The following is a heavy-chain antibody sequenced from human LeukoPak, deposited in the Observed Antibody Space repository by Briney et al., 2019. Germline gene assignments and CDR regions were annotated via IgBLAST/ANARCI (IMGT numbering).Heavy chain of an antibody. CDR2: ISSSSSYI. CDR1: GFTFSSYS. J-gene: IGHJ3*02. D-gene: IGHD3-10*01. Sequence: GGSLRLSCAASGFTFSSYSMNWVRQAPGKGLEWVSSISSSSSYIYYADSVKGRFTISRDNAKNSLYLQMNSLRAEDTAVYYCAREALWFGEFQFGANDAFDIWGQGTMVTVSS. V-gene: IGHV3-21*01. CDR3: AREALWFGEFQFGANDAFDI.